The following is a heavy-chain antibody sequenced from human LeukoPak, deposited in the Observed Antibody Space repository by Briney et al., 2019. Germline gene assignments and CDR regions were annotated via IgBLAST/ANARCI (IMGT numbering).Heavy chain of an antibody. CDR3: ARDKVTY. Sequence: GGSLRLSCAASGFTFSNYWVSWVRQAPGKGLEWVAHINKDGSEIYYVDSVKGRFTISRDNAKNSLSLQMNSLRVEDTAVYYCARDKVTYWGQGTLVTVS. V-gene: IGHV3-7*01. CDR1: GFTFSNYW. CDR2: INKDGSEI. J-gene: IGHJ4*02.